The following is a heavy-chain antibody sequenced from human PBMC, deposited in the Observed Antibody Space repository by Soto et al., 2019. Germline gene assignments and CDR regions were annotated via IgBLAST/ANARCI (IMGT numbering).Heavy chain of an antibody. CDR2: ISYEGRNK. V-gene: IGHV3-30*18. CDR1: GFTFSSYG. Sequence: QVQLVESGGGVVQPGRSLRLSCAASGFTFSSYGMHWVRQAPGKGLEWVAGISYEGRNKYYADSVKGRFTISRDNSKNTLYLQMNSLRAEDTAVFYCAKAYIAVVTAIPDYWGQGTLVTVSS. D-gene: IGHD2-21*02. J-gene: IGHJ4*02. CDR3: AKAYIAVVTAIPDY.